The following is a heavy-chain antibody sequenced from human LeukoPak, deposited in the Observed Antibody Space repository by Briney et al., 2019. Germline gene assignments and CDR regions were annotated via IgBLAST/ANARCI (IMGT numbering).Heavy chain of an antibody. CDR3: ASFLTGYLSY. CDR1: GGSFSGYY. CDR2: INHSGST. Sequence: SETLSLTCAVYGGSFSGYYWSWIRQPPGKGLEWIGEINHSGSTNYNPSLKSRVTISVDTSKNQFSLKLSSVTAADTAVYYCASFLTGYLSYWGQGTLVTVSS. D-gene: IGHD3-9*01. V-gene: IGHV4-34*01. J-gene: IGHJ4*02.